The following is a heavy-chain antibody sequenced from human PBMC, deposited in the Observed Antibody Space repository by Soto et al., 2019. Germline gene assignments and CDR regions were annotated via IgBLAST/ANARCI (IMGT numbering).Heavy chain of an antibody. V-gene: IGHV3-30*18. D-gene: IGHD3-22*01. CDR2: ISYDGNNK. CDR1: GFTFSSYG. Sequence: QVQLVESGGGVVQPGRSLRLSCAASGFTFSSYGMHWVRQAPGKGLEWVAVISYDGNNKYYVDSVKGRITISRDNSKNTLDLQMNSLRAEDTAVYYCAKDTYYHDSSGYYIFEYWGQGTLVTVSS. J-gene: IGHJ4*02. CDR3: AKDTYYHDSSGYYIFEY.